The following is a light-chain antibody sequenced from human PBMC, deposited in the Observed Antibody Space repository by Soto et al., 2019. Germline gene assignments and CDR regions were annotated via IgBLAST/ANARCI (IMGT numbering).Light chain of an antibody. J-gene: IGKJ1*01. CDR1: ESIRTW. CDR2: DAS. Sequence: EIQMTESPSTVSASLRDRGTITCRASESIRTWLAWYQHKPGKAPKFLIYDASSLESGVPSRFSGSGSGTEFTLTISNLQPDDFATYFCQQYNNYPRTFGQGTKVDIK. CDR3: QQYNNYPRT. V-gene: IGKV1-5*01.